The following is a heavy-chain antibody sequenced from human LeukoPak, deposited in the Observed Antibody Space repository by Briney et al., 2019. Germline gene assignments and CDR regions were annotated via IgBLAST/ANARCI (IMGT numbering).Heavy chain of an antibody. CDR2: ISSSGGST. D-gene: IGHD1-20*01. J-gene: IGHJ4*02. Sequence: GGSLRLSCAAPGFTFSSNSMSWVRQAPGKGLEWVSAISSSGGSTDYTDSVKGRFTISRDNSKNTLYLQMNSLRAEDTAVYYCAKKMSITAASQVDYWGQGTLVTVSS. CDR1: GFTFSSNS. V-gene: IGHV3-23*01. CDR3: AKKMSITAASQVDY.